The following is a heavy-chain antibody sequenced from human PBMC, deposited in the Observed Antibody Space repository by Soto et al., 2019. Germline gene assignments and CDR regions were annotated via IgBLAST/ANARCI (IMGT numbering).Heavy chain of an antibody. V-gene: IGHV4-59*08. Sequence: QVQLQESGPGLVKPSETLSLTCTVSGGSISSYYWSWIRQPPGKGLEWIGYIYYSGSTNYNPSLKSRVTISVDTSKNQFSLKLSSVTAADTAAYYCARRYGRYFDYWGQGTLVTVSS. CDR1: GGSISSYY. CDR3: ARRYGRYFDY. CDR2: IYYSGST. J-gene: IGHJ4*02. D-gene: IGHD4-17*01.